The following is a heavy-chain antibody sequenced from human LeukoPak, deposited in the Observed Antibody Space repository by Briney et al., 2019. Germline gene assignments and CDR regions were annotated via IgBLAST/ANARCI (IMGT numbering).Heavy chain of an antibody. V-gene: IGHV1-69*01. D-gene: IGHD6-19*01. CDR3: ARAAVAGPFDAFDI. J-gene: IGHJ3*02. Sequence: GASVKVSCKASGGTFSSYAISWVRQAPGQGLEWMGGIIPIFGTANYAQKFQGRVTITADESTSTAYMELSSLRSEDTAVYYCARAAVAGPFDAFDIWGQGTMVTVSS. CDR1: GGTFSSYA. CDR2: IIPIFGTA.